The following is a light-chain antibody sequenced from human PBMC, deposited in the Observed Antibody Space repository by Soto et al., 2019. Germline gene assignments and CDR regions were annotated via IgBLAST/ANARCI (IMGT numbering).Light chain of an antibody. V-gene: IGLV2-23*02. CDR3: CSYARSSAYV. J-gene: IGLJ1*01. Sequence: QSALTQPASVSGSPGQSITISCTGTSSDVGSYNLVSWYQHHPGKAPKLMIYEVSKRPSGVSNRFSGSKSGNTASLTISWLQAEDEGDYYCCSYARSSAYVFGTGTKVTVL. CDR2: EVS. CDR1: SSDVGSYNL.